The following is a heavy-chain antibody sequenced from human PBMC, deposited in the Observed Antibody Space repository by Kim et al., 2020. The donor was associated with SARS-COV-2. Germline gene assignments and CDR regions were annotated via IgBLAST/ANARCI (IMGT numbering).Heavy chain of an antibody. J-gene: IGHJ4*02. D-gene: IGHD3-10*01. Sequence: VKGRFTISRDNATNSLYLQMNSLRAEETAVYYCARAKITMVRGGIMGFDYWGQGTLVTVSS. V-gene: IGHV3-21*01. CDR3: ARAKITMVRGGIMGFDY.